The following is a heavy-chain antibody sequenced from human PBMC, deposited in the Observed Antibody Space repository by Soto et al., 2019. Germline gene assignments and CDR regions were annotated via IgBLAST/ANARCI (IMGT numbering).Heavy chain of an antibody. CDR2: IWHNGNNK. D-gene: IGHD1-26*01. Sequence: GGSLRLSCAASGFTFSNYGMHWVRQAPGKGLELVAIIWHNGNNKYYADSVRGRFITSRDNSKNRMYLQMNSLRAEDTAVYYCASDLVGASDSYGLDVWGPGTPVTVSS. J-gene: IGHJ6*02. V-gene: IGHV3-33*01. CDR3: ASDLVGASDSYGLDV. CDR1: GFTFSNYG.